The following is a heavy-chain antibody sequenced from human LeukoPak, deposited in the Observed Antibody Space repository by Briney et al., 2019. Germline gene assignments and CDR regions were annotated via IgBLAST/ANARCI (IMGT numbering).Heavy chain of an antibody. V-gene: IGHV1-18*01. Sequence: GASVKVSCKASGYTFTSCGISWVRQAPRQGLEWMGWISTYNGNANYAQKLQGRVTMTTDTSTSTAYMELRSLRSDDTAVYYCARDLDGSGSYYTDYWGQGTLVSVSS. CDR1: GYTFTSCG. D-gene: IGHD3-10*01. CDR3: ARDLDGSGSYYTDY. CDR2: ISTYNGNA. J-gene: IGHJ4*02.